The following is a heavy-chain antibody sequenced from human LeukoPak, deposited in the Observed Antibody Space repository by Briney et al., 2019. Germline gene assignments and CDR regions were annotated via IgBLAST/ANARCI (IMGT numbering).Heavy chain of an antibody. J-gene: IGHJ6*03. V-gene: IGHV4-39*01. Sequence: PSETLSLTCTVSGGSISSSSYYWDWVRQPPGKGLERIGNVYYGGNIFYNSSLESRVTISVDMSKNQFSLKLSSLTAADTAVYYCARQRADYFYHYLDVWGKGTSVTVSS. CDR1: GGSISSSSYY. CDR3: ARQRADYFYHYLDV. CDR2: VYYGGNI.